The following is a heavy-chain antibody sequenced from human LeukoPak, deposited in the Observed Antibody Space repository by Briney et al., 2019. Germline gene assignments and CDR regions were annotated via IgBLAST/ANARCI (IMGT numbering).Heavy chain of an antibody. V-gene: IGHV3-73*01. D-gene: IGHD3-22*01. CDR2: IRSRAKSYAT. J-gene: IGHJ3*02. CDR3: THYYDGSGYYGAFDS. Sequence: GGSLKLSCAASGFTFSDSAVHWVRQASGKGLEWVGRIRSRAKSYATAYAASVKGRFTISRDDSETTAYLQMNSLKTEDTAVYYCTHYYDGSGYYGAFDSWGQGTMVTVSS. CDR1: GFTFSDSA.